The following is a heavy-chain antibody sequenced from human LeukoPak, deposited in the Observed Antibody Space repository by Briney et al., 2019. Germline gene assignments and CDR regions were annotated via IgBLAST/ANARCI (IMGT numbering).Heavy chain of an antibody. D-gene: IGHD3-10*01. CDR1: GGSISSYY. J-gene: IGHJ6*03. CDR3: ARVLVREDYYMDV. Sequence: NPSETLSLTCTVSGGSISSYYWSWIRQPPGKGLEWIGYIYYSGSTNYNPSLKSRVTISVDTSKNQFSLKLSSVTAADTAVYYCARVLVREDYYMDVWGKGTTVTISS. CDR2: IYYSGST. V-gene: IGHV4-59*01.